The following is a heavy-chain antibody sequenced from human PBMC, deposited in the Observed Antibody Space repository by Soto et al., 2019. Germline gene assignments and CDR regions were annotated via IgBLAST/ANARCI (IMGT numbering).Heavy chain of an antibody. CDR2: ITGRDGNT. CDR3: AKGHATVTTLWSWDY. Sequence: EVQLLESGGGLVQPGGSLRLSCVASGFTFSNYAMSWVRQAPGKGLEWVSAITGRDGNTYYADSVKGRFTISRDNSDNMLFLQMNSLRAEDTAVYHCAKGHATVTTLWSWDYWGLGTLVTVSS. J-gene: IGHJ4*02. V-gene: IGHV3-23*01. CDR1: GFTFSNYA. D-gene: IGHD4-17*01.